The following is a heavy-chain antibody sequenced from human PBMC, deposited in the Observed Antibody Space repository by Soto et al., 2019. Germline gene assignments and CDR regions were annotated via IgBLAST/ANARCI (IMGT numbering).Heavy chain of an antibody. V-gene: IGHV3-30*18. J-gene: IGHJ6*02. Sequence: QVQLVESGGGVVQPGRSLRLSCAASGFSFSDYGMHWVRQAPGKGLEWVAVISYDETNKYYANSVRGRLTISRDNSKNPVYLQMNSLRGEDTAVYYCAKDGVVGYGMDVWGQGTTVTVSS. D-gene: IGHD3-3*01. CDR3: AKDGVVGYGMDV. CDR1: GFSFSDYG. CDR2: ISYDETNK.